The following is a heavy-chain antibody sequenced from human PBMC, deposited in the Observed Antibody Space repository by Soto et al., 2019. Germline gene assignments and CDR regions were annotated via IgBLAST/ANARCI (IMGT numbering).Heavy chain of an antibody. CDR3: ASGSGYVLVDNVLDG. J-gene: IGHJ6*01. CDR1: GVSVSDFY. CDR2: IPKSDDYT. Sequence: QVHLVESGGGLVKPGGSVRLSCAASGVSVSDFYMTWLRQAPGQGLEWISRIPKSDDYTSYAESVWCRFPMSRDIARKSLFLHMDSLRPNDTAVYFCASGSGYVLVDNVLDGWRQGTTVTVSS. V-gene: IGHV3-11*06. D-gene: IGHD3-10*02.